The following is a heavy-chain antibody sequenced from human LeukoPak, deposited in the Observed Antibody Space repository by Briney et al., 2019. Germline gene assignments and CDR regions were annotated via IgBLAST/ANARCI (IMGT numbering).Heavy chain of an antibody. CDR2: IWYDGSNK. Sequence: PGGSLRLSCAASGFTFSSYGMHWVRQAPGKGLEWVAVIWYDGSNKYYADSVKGRFTISRDNSKNTLYLQMNSLKTEDTAVYYCTTDVRRSGSYARGIWGQGTTVTVSS. J-gene: IGHJ6*02. V-gene: IGHV3-33*08. D-gene: IGHD1-26*01. CDR1: GFTFSSYG. CDR3: TTDVRRSGSYARGI.